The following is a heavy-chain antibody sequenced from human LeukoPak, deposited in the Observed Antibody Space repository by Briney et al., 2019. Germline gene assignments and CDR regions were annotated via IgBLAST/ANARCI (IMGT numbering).Heavy chain of an antibody. CDR3: AKDSELAPAIRERDNRLDS. V-gene: IGHV3-23*05. CDR1: GFHYCAFA. J-gene: IGHJ5*01. Sequence: GGSLRLSCSASGFHYCAFAMLCLGQAPGKGGEWLSGILTSSTIRDYADYAKGRFTIPRDNSKNLVYLQMHSLRVEDTAVYFCAKDSELAPAIRERDNRLDSWGQGALVTVSS. D-gene: IGHD1-7*01. CDR2: ILTSSTIR.